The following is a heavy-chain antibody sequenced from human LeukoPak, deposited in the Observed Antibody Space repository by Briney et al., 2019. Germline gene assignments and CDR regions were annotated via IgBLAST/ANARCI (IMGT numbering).Heavy chain of an antibody. Sequence: GGSLRLSCAASGFTFSSYWMSWVRQAPGKGLEWVANIKQDGSEKNYVDSAKGRFTISRDNAKNSLYLQLNSLRAEDTAVYHCATPLDYYDSSGYHQGGDWGQGTLVTVSS. CDR1: GFTFSSYW. D-gene: IGHD3-22*01. V-gene: IGHV3-7*03. J-gene: IGHJ4*02. CDR2: IKQDGSEK. CDR3: ATPLDYYDSSGYHQGGD.